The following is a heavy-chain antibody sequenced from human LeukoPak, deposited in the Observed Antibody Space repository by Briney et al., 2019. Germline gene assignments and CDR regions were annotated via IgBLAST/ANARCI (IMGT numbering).Heavy chain of an antibody. CDR3: ARASRDY. V-gene: IGHV3-9*01. J-gene: IGHJ4*02. CDR2: ISWNSGSI. Sequence: GGSLRLSCAASGFTFDDYAMHWVRQAPGKGLEWVSGISWNSGSIGYADSVKGRFTISRDNAKNSLYLQMNSLRAEDTAVYYCARASRDYWGQGTLVTVSS. CDR1: GFTFDDYA.